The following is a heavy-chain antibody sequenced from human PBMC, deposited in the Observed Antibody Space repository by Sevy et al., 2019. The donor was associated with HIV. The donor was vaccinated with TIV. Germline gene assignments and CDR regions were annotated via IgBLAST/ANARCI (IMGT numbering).Heavy chain of an antibody. CDR2: IRRSTEYI. CDR3: ARVRDTSDFPAAFDY. D-gene: IGHD3-22*01. Sequence: GGSLRLSCAASGFTFNYYTMNWVRQAPGKGLEWVSCIRRSTEYIYYADSVKGRFTISRDNAKKSLYLQMNSLRAEDTALYYCARVRDTSDFPAAFDYWGQGTLVTVSS. V-gene: IGHV3-21*01. CDR1: GFTFNYYT. J-gene: IGHJ4*02.